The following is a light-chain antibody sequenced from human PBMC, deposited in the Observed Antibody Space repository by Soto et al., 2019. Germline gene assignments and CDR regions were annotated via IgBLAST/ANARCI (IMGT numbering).Light chain of an antibody. CDR1: QSVSSSY. CDR3: QQYGSSPRT. J-gene: IGKJ1*01. V-gene: IGKV3-20*01. CDR2: GAS. Sequence: EIVLTQSPGTLSFAPGERAALCFRSSQSVSSSYLAWYQQKPGQAPRLLIYGASSRATGIPDRFSGSGSGTDFTLTISRLEPEDFAVYYCQQYGSSPRTFGQGTKVDI.